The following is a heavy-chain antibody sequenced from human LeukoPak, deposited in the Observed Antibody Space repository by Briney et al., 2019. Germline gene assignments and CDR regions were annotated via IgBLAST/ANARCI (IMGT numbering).Heavy chain of an antibody. CDR3: AREAAAGTKNRAGLKFDP. V-gene: IGHV1-2*02. CDR1: GYTFTGYY. J-gene: IGHJ5*02. Sequence: ASVKVSCKASGYTFTGYYMHWLRQAPGQGLEWMGWINPNSGGTNYAQKFQGRVTMTRDTSISTAYMELSRLRSDDTAVYYCAREAAAGTKNRAGLKFDPWGQGTLVTVSS. D-gene: IGHD6-13*01. CDR2: INPNSGGT.